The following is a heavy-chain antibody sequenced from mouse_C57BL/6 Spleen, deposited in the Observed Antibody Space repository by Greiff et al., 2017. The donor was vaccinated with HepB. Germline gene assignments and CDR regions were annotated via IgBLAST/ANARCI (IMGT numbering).Heavy chain of an antibody. CDR1: GYTFTDYE. CDR2: IDPETGGT. D-gene: IGHD1-1*01. V-gene: IGHV1-15*01. CDR3: TRSGFITTVVATGGYAMDY. Sequence: QVQLQQSGAELVRPGASVTLSCKASGYTFTDYEMHWVKQTPVHGLEWIGAIDPETGGTAYNQKFKGKAILTADKSSSTAYMELRSLTSEDSAVYYCTRSGFITTVVATGGYAMDYWGQGTSVTVSS. J-gene: IGHJ4*01.